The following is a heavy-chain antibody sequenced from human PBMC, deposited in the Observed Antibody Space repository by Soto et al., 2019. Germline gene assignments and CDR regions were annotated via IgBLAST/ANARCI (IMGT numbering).Heavy chain of an antibody. D-gene: IGHD6-6*01. J-gene: IGHJ3*02. Sequence: QVQLQESGPGLVKPSQTLSLTCTVSGGSISSGGYYWSWIRQHPGKGLEWIGYIYYSGSTYYNPSLKSRVTISVDTSKNQFSLKLSSVTVADTAVYYCAREEYSNIDAFDIWGQGTMVTVSS. CDR1: GGSISSGGYY. CDR3: AREEYSNIDAFDI. CDR2: IYYSGST. V-gene: IGHV4-31*03.